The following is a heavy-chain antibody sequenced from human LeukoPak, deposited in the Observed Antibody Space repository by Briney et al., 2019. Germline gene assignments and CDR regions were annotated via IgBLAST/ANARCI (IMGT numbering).Heavy chain of an antibody. Sequence: ASVKVSCKASGYTFTGYYMHWVRQAPGQGLEWMGWINPNSGGTNYAQKFQGWVTMTRDTSISTAYMELSSLRSEDTAVYYCAREEIAAAGHFDYWGQGTLVTVSS. CDR1: GYTFTGYY. CDR3: AREEIAAAGHFDY. V-gene: IGHV1-2*04. CDR2: INPNSGGT. J-gene: IGHJ4*02. D-gene: IGHD6-13*01.